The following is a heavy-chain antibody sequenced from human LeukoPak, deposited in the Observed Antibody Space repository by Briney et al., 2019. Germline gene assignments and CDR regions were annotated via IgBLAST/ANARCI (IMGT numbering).Heavy chain of an antibody. CDR3: ARDKEGHNYVDYYYYMDV. CDR1: GGSISSYY. CDR2: IYTSGST. Sequence: SETLSLTCTVSGGSISSYYWSWIRQPAGKGLEWIGRIYTSGSTNYNPSLKSRVTMSVDTSMNQFSLKLSSVTAADTAVYYCARDKEGHNYVDYYYYMDVWGKGTTVTVSS. J-gene: IGHJ6*03. D-gene: IGHD4-11*01. V-gene: IGHV4-4*07.